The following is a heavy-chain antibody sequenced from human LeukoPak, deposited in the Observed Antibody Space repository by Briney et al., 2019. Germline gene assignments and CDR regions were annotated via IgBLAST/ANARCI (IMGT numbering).Heavy chain of an antibody. CDR1: GFTFSSYA. CDR2: ISGSGGST. J-gene: IGHJ5*02. CDR3: ARDYYDSSGYYPEWFDP. D-gene: IGHD3-22*01. V-gene: IGHV3-23*01. Sequence: GGSLRLSCAASGFTFSSYAMSWVRQAPGKGLEWVSAISGSGGSTYYADSVKGRFTISRDNAKNSLYLQMNSLRAEDTAVYYCARDYYDSSGYYPEWFDPWGQGTLVTVSS.